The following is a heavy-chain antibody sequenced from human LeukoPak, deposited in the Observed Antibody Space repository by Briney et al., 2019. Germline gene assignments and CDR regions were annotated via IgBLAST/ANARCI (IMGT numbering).Heavy chain of an antibody. V-gene: IGHV3-23*01. J-gene: IGHJ4*02. Sequence: GGSLRLSCAASGFTFSTYAMSWVRQAPGKGLDWVSTISDGGSDTHYAGSVKGRFTISRDNSKNTLYLQMNSLRAEDTAVYYCAKALYGDYGRFDYWGQGTLVTVSS. CDR3: AKALYGDYGRFDY. CDR2: ISDGGSDT. CDR1: GFTFSTYA. D-gene: IGHD4-17*01.